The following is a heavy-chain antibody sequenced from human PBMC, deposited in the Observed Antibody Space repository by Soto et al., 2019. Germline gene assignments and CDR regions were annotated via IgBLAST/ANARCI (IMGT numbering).Heavy chain of an antibody. CDR3: ARDRVNPAWPGFDP. J-gene: IGHJ5*02. V-gene: IGHV4-59*01. CDR2: IHHTGNT. Sequence: SETLSLTCSISGGTISSYYWSWIRQPPGKGLEWIGYIHHTGNTNFNPSLKGRVTISADTSNSQFSLHLRSVTAADTAVYYCARDRVNPAWPGFDPWGQGMLVTVSS. CDR1: GGTISSYY. D-gene: IGHD2-8*01.